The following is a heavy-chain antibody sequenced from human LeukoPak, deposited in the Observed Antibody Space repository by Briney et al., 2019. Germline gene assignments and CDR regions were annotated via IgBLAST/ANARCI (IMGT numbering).Heavy chain of an antibody. CDR1: GDSVSSKNGA. CDR2: TYYRSKWYN. CDR3: SRDFRTPGLHSFDY. V-gene: IGHV6-1*01. J-gene: IGHJ4*02. Sequence: SQTLSLTCAVSGDSVSSKNGAWNWIRQSPSRGLEWLGRTYYRSKWYNDYAESMEGRMTISQDTSKNQYSLHLNSVTPDDTAVYYCSRDFRTPGLHSFDYWGQGTLVTVSS. D-gene: IGHD1-14*01.